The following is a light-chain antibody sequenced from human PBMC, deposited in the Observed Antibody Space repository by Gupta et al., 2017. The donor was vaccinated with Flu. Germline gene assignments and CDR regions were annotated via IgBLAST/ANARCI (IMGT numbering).Light chain of an antibody. CDR3: LLYYGGAVI. V-gene: IGLV7-43*01. CDR1: TGAVTSSYY. CDR2: STT. Sequence: QTVVTLEPSLTASPGGTVTLTCASSTGAVTSSYYPNWFQQKPGQAPRALISSTTNKHSWTPARFSGSLLGGKAALTLSGVQPEDEADYYCLLYYGGAVIFGGGTKLTVL. J-gene: IGLJ2*01.